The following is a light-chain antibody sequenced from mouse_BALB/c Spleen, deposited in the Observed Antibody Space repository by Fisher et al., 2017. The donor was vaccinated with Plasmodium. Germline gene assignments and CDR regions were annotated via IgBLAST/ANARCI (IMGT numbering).Light chain of an antibody. V-gene: IGKV5-43*01. J-gene: IGKJ2*01. CDR3: QQSNSWPYT. CDR1: QSISNN. CDR2: YAS. Sequence: DIVLTQSTATLSVTPGDSVSLSCRASQSISNNLHLYQQGSHESPRLLIMYASQSISGIPSRFSGSGSGTDFTLTINSVETEDFGMYFCQQSNSWPYTFGGGTKLEIK.